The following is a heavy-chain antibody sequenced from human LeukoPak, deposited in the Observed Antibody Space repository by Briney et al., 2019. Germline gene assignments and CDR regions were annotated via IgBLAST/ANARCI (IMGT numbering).Heavy chain of an antibody. Sequence: GSLRLSCTVSGGSISSSSYYWGWIRQPPGKGLEWIGSIYYSGSTYYNPSLKSRVTISVDTSKNQFSLKLSSVTAADTAAYYCVRHLVLEWLLGHFDYWGQGTLVTVSS. CDR2: IYYSGST. D-gene: IGHD3-3*01. CDR1: GGSISSSSYY. CDR3: VRHLVLEWLLGHFDY. J-gene: IGHJ4*02. V-gene: IGHV4-39*01.